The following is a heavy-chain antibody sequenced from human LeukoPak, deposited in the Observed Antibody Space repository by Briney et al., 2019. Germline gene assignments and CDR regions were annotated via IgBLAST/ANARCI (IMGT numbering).Heavy chain of an antibody. Sequence: GRSLRLSCAASGFTFDDYAMHWVRQAPGKGLEWVSGISWNSGSIGYADSVKGRFTISRDNAKNSLHLQMNSLRAEDTALYYCAKDIWQQLVPGGWFDPWGQGTLVTVSS. V-gene: IGHV3-9*01. D-gene: IGHD6-13*01. CDR2: ISWNSGSI. CDR1: GFTFDDYA. CDR3: AKDIWQQLVPGGWFDP. J-gene: IGHJ5*02.